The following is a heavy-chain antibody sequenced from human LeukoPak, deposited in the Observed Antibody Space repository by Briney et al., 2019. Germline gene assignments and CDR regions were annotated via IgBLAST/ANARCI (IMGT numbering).Heavy chain of an antibody. CDR1: GFTVSSNH. V-gene: IGHV3-66*01. CDR2: IYSGGST. J-gene: IGHJ3*02. D-gene: IGHD1-1*01. Sequence: PGGSLRLSCAASGFTVSSNHMTWVRQAPGKGLQWVSVIYSGGSTYYADSVKSRFTISRDSSTSTLWLQMNSLRAEDTAVYYCARALENLAFDIWGQGTMVTVSS. CDR3: ARALENLAFDI.